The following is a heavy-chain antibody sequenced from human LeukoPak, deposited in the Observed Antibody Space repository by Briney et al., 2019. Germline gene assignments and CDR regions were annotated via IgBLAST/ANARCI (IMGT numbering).Heavy chain of an antibody. J-gene: IGHJ6*02. D-gene: IGHD2/OR15-2a*01. V-gene: IGHV3-43*02. CDR1: GFAIDAYA. CDR3: ATWAFYHGLDV. Sequence: GGSLRLSCAASGFAIDAYAMHWVRQPPGKGLEWVTLINADGGRTYYADSVKGRFTISRDNSKNSLYLQMNSLRTEDTALYYCATWAFYHGLDVWGQGTTVTVSS. CDR2: INADGGRT.